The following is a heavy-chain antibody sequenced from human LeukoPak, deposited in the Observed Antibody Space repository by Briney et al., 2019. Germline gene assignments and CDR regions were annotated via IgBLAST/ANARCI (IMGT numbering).Heavy chain of an antibody. Sequence: SETLSLTCAVYGGSFSGYYWSWIRQPPGKGLEWIGEINHSGSTNYNPSLKSRVTISVDTSKNQLSLKLSSVTAADTAVYYCARVSSNYDFWSGYYRPNWFDPWGQRTLVTVSS. V-gene: IGHV4-34*01. CDR2: INHSGST. CDR1: GGSFSGYY. J-gene: IGHJ5*02. D-gene: IGHD3-3*01. CDR3: ARVSSNYDFWSGYYRPNWFDP.